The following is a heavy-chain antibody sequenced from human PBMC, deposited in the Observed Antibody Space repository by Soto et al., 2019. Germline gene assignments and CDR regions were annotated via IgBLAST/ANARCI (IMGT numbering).Heavy chain of an antibody. CDR1: GGTFSSYA. V-gene: IGHV1-69*13. D-gene: IGHD4-4*01. J-gene: IGHJ6*02. CDR2: IIPIFGTA. Sequence: SVKVSCKASGGTFSSYAISWVRQAPGQGLEWMGGIIPIFGTANYAQKFQGRVTITADESTSTAYMELSSLRSEDTAVYYCARDRNYGLALGNYGMDVWGQGTTVTVSS. CDR3: ARDRNYGLALGNYGMDV.